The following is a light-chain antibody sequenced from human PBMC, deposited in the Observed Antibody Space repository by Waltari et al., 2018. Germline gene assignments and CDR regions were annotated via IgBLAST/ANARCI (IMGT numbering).Light chain of an antibody. CDR3: SSYTSSSTLV. CDR1: SSDVGGYKY. CDR2: EVT. V-gene: IGLV2-14*01. Sequence: QSALTQPASVSGSPGQSITISCTGTSSDVGGYKYVSWYQQHPGKAPTPMIYEVTNRPSGVSNRVSGSKSGNTAAPTISGLQAEDEADYYCSSYTSSSTLVFGGGTKLTVL. J-gene: IGLJ2*01.